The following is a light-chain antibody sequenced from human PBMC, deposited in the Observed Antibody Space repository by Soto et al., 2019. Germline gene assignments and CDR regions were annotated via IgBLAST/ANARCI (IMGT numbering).Light chain of an antibody. CDR1: SSDVGAYNY. J-gene: IGLJ2*01. CDR2: EVS. CDR3: SSYTRSDTVI. V-gene: IGLV2-14*03. Sequence: QSALTQPASVSGSPGQSVTISCTGTSSDVGAYNYVSWYQQHPGKAPKLIVFEVSNRPSGTSKRFSGSKSGNTASLTISGLQAEDEALYSCSSYTRSDTVIFGGGTKLTVL.